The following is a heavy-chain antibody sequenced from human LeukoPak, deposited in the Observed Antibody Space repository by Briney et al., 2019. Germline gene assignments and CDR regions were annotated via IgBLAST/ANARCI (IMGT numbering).Heavy chain of an antibody. CDR3: TVGSGWGPEYFHH. D-gene: IGHD6-19*01. V-gene: IGHV1-69*06. CDR2: ITPIFGTT. J-gene: IGHJ1*01. Sequence: GASVKVSCKASGGTFRSNSISWVRQAPGQGLEWMGGITPIFGTTNYAQKSQDRATITADKSTNTGYMELSSLRSEDTAVYYCTVGSGWGPEYFHHWGQGTLVIVSS. CDR1: GGTFRSNS.